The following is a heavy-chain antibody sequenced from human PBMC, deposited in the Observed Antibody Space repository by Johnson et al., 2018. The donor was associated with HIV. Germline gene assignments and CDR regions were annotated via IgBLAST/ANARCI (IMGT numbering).Heavy chain of an antibody. J-gene: IGHJ3*02. CDR2: INWNGART. CDR3: AREWGNAFDI. D-gene: IGHD3-16*01. V-gene: IGHV3-20*04. CDR1: GFTFDDYA. Sequence: EQLVESGGGVARPGGSLRLSCAASGFTFDDYAMSWVRQAPGKGLEWVSGINWNGARTGYADSVRGRFTISRDNSKNTLYLQMNSLRAADTAVYYCAREWGNAFDIWGQGTMVTVSS.